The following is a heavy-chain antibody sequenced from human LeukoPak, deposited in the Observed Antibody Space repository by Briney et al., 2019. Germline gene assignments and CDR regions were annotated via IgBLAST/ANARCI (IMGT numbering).Heavy chain of an antibody. D-gene: IGHD5-18*01. CDR1: GFTFSSYS. CDR2: ISSSSSTI. V-gene: IGHV3-48*04. Sequence: PGGSLRLSCAAPGFTFSSYSMNWVRQAPGKGLEWVSYISSSSSTIYYADSVKGRFTISRDNAKNSLYLQMNSLRAEDTAVYYCARDLGYSYGLIYYYGMDVWGQGTTVTVSS. CDR3: ARDLGYSYGLIYYYGMDV. J-gene: IGHJ6*02.